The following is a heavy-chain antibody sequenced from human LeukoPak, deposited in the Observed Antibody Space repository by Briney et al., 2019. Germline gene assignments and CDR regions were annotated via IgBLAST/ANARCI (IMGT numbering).Heavy chain of an antibody. CDR1: GGTFSSYA. D-gene: IGHD6-19*01. J-gene: IGHJ4*02. CDR3: ALSSGWLKFDY. Sequence: GASVKVSCKASGGTFSSYAISWVRQAPGQGLEWMGRIIPILGIANYAQKFQGRVTITADKSTSTAYMELSSLRSEDTAVYYCALSSGWLKFDYWGQGTLVTVSS. V-gene: IGHV1-69*04. CDR2: IIPILGIA.